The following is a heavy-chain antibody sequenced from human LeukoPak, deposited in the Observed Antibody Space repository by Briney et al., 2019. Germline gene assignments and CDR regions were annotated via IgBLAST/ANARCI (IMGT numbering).Heavy chain of an antibody. J-gene: IGHJ4*02. D-gene: IGHD6-19*01. Sequence: SETLSLTCTVSGGSISSSSYYWGWIRQPPGKGLECIGSIYYSGSTYYNPSLKSRVTISVATSKNQFSLKLSSVTAADTAVYYCARSVAGTPIYFDYWGQGTLVTVSS. CDR3: ARSVAGTPIYFDY. V-gene: IGHV4-39*07. CDR2: IYYSGST. CDR1: GGSISSSSYY.